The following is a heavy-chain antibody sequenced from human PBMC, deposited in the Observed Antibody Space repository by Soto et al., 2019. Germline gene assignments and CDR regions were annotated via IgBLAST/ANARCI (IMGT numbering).Heavy chain of an antibody. J-gene: IGHJ4*02. Sequence: RRLSCAASGFTFSSYGMHWVRQAPGKGLEWVAVISYDGSNKYYADSVKGRFTISRDNSKNTLYLQMNSLRAEDTAVYYCAKVIGGYNDYWGQGTLVT. CDR2: ISYDGSNK. CDR3: AKVIGGYNDY. D-gene: IGHD3-22*01. CDR1: GFTFSSYG. V-gene: IGHV3-30*18.